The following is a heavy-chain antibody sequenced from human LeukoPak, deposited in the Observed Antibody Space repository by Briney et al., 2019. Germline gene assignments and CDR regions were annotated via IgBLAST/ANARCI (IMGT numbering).Heavy chain of an antibody. D-gene: IGHD3-10*01. J-gene: IGHJ4*02. CDR1: GFTFTSYG. V-gene: IGHV3-30*02. CDR3: TSPTSLGF. CDR2: VRYDQVNK. Sequence: PGGSLRLSCAASGFTFTSYGMHWVRQAPGKGLEWVAFVRYDQVNKYYADSVKGRFTISGDNSKNTLYLQMNSLRPDDTAVYYCTSPTSLGFWGQGTLVTVSS.